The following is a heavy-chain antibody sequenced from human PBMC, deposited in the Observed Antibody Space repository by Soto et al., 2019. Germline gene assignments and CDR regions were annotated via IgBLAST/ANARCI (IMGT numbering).Heavy chain of an antibody. CDR1: GFSLTTDGVG. J-gene: IGHJ4*02. D-gene: IGHD3-10*01. CDR2: IYWDDDE. CDR3: AHSRNLITPDAQVGDFDY. V-gene: IGHV2-5*02. Sequence: QITLKESGPTLVKPTQTLTLTCTFSGFSLTTDGVGVGWVRQPPGEALEWLALIYWDDDERYSPSLKTRLTITKDPSKNQVVLIMTNMDPVDTATYYCAHSRNLITPDAQVGDFDYWGQGTLVTVSS.